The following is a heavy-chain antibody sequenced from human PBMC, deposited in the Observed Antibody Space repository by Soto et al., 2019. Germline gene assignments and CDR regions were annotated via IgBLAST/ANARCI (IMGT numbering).Heavy chain of an antibody. J-gene: IGHJ5*02. D-gene: IGHD6-13*01. Sequence: PSETLSLTCTVSGGSISGNFFWSWIRQHPGKGLEWIGNIHDSGSTYYSPPLKSRVTLSIDTSKNQFSLKLTSVTAADTAVYFCARLHRYGSSWSAEDWFDPWGQGTLVTVSS. V-gene: IGHV4-31*03. CDR3: ARLHRYGSSWSAEDWFDP. CDR2: IHDSGST. CDR1: GGSISGNFF.